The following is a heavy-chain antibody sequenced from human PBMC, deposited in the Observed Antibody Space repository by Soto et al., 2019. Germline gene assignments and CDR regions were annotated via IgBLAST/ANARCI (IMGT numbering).Heavy chain of an antibody. J-gene: IGHJ5*02. V-gene: IGHV1-2*02. CDR3: ARNFWSGTNWFDP. CDR1: GYTFTAYY. Sequence: GASVNVSCKSSGYTFTAYYMHWVRQAPGQGLEWMGWINPNSGGTNYAQKFQGRVTMTRDTSISTAYMELTRLRSDDTAVYYCARNFWSGTNWFDPWGQGTLVTVSS. CDR2: INPNSGGT. D-gene: IGHD3-3*01.